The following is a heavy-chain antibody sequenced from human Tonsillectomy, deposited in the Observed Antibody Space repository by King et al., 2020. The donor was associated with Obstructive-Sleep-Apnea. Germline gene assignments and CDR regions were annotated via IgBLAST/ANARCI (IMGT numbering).Heavy chain of an antibody. D-gene: IGHD1-26*01. CDR1: GFTFSSYG. J-gene: IGHJ3*02. Sequence: VQLVESGGGVVQPGRSLRLSCAASGFTFSSYGMHWIRQAPGKGLEWVAVIWYDGSNKYYADSVKGRFTISRDNSKNTLYLQMNSLRAEDTAVYYCAKDHIVGATSAAFDIWGQGTMVTVSS. CDR3: AKDHIVGATSAAFDI. V-gene: IGHV3-33*06. CDR2: IWYDGSNK.